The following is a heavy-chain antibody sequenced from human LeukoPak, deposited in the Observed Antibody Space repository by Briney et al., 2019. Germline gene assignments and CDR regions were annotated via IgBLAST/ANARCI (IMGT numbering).Heavy chain of an antibody. CDR3: ARDLVYSSSWFFDY. J-gene: IGHJ4*02. CDR2: INPNSGGT. CDR1: GYTFTGYY. V-gene: IGHV1-2*02. Sequence: ASVKVSCKASGYTFTGYYMHWVRQAPGQGLEWMGWINPNSGGTNYAQKFQGRVTMSVDTSKNQFSLKLSSVTAADTAVYYCARDLVYSSSWFFDYWGQGTLVTVSS. D-gene: IGHD6-13*01.